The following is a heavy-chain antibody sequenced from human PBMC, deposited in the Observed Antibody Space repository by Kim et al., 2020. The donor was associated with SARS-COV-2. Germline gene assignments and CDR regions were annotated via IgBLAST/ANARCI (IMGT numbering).Heavy chain of an antibody. CDR1: GFTFSSYA. V-gene: IGHV3-23*01. J-gene: IGHJ3*02. D-gene: IGHD3-10*01. CDR2: ISGSGGST. Sequence: GGSLRLSCAASGFTFSSYAMSWVRQAPGKGLEWVSAISGSGGSTYYADSVKGRFTISRDNSKNTLYLQMNSLRAEDTAVYYCAKDFVDYYGSGSSDAFDIWGQGTMVTVSS. CDR3: AKDFVDYYGSGSSDAFDI.